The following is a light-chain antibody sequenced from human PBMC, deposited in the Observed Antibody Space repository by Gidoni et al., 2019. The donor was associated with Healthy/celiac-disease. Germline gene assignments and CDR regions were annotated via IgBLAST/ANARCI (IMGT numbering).Light chain of an antibody. CDR3: QQRSNWGPWT. Sequence: EIVLTQSPATLSLSPGERATLSCRASQSVSSYLAWYQQKPGQAPRHLIYDAASGSGTDFTLTISSLEPEDFAVYYCQQRSNWGPWTFGQGTKVEIK. CDR2: DA. V-gene: IGKV3-11*01. CDR1: QSVSSY. J-gene: IGKJ1*01.